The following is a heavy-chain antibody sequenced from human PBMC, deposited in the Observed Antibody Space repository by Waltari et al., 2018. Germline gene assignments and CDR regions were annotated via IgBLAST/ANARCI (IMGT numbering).Heavy chain of an antibody. CDR2: ISYDGSNK. CDR3: ASPIAAPSYWYFDL. V-gene: IGHV3-30-3*01. CDR1: GFTFSSYA. Sequence: QVQLVESGGGVVQPGRSLRLSCAASGFTFSSYAMLWFRQAPGKGLEWVAVISYDGSNKYYADSVKGRFTISRDNSKNTLYLQMNSLRAEDTAVYYCASPIAAPSYWYFDLWGRGTLVTVSS. D-gene: IGHD6-6*01. J-gene: IGHJ2*01.